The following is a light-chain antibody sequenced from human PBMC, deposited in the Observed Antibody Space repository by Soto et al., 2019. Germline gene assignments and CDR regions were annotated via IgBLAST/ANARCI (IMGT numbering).Light chain of an antibody. V-gene: IGKV3-20*01. Sequence: EIVLTQSPGTLSLSPGGRATLSCRASETVSSGSLAWSQQKPGQAPRLVIYGASSRATGIPDRFSGSGSGTDFTLYISRLEPEDFAVYYCQQYGSSPFTFGGGTKVDIK. J-gene: IGKJ4*01. CDR3: QQYGSSPFT. CDR1: ETVSSGS. CDR2: GAS.